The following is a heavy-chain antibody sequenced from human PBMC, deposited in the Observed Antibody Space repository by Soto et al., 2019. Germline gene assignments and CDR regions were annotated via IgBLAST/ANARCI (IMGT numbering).Heavy chain of an antibody. CDR3: ARDDVPRGMDV. D-gene: IGHD2-2*01. CDR2: XSAYNXNT. Sequence: GXSVKXSCKASGCTFTSYGISWVRQAPGQGLEWMGWXSAYNXNTNYAQKLQAXVTMTTDTSTSTAYMQLRSLRSDDKDVYYCARDDVPRGMDVWGKGTTVTVYS. J-gene: IGHJ6*03. V-gene: IGHV1-18*01. CDR1: GCTFTSYG.